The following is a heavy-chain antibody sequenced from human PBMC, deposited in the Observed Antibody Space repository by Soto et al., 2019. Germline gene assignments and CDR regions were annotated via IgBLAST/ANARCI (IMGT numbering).Heavy chain of an antibody. Sequence: GGSLRLSCAASGFTFSSYSMNWVRQAPGKGLEWVSSISSSSSYIYYADSVKGRFTISRDNAKNSLYLQMNSLRAEDTAVYYCARDLGGYSNYRRNYYYYGMDVWGQGTTVTVSS. D-gene: IGHD4-4*01. CDR3: ARDLGGYSNYRRNYYYYGMDV. CDR1: GFTFSSYS. J-gene: IGHJ6*02. CDR2: ISSSSSYI. V-gene: IGHV3-21*01.